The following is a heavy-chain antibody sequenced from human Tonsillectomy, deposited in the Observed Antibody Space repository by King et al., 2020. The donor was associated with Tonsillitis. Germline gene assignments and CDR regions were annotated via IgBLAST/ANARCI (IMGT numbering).Heavy chain of an antibody. V-gene: IGHV3-53*04. D-gene: IGHD2-15*01. CDR1: GFNVSSNY. CDR2: INRAGDT. Sequence: VQLVESGGGLGQPGGSLRLSCAASGFNVSSNYMSWVRQAPGKGLEWVSFINRAGDTNYADSVKGRFTITWHNSKNTLYLQMYSLRVEYTAVYYCARVAGSGGSCATWLYYMDVWGKGTTVTVSS. J-gene: IGHJ6*03. CDR3: ARVAGSGGSCATWLYYMDV.